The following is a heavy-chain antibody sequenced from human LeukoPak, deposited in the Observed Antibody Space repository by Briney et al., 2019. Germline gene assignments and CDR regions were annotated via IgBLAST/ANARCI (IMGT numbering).Heavy chain of an antibody. CDR1: GFTFSSYG. V-gene: IGHV3-30*18. CDR3: AKDLTHRVAATQGPFDY. D-gene: IGHD2-15*01. CDR2: ISYDGSNK. J-gene: IGHJ4*02. Sequence: PGGSLRLSCAASGFTFSSYGVHWVRQAPGKGLEWVAVISYDGSNKYYADSVKGRFTISRDNSKNTLYLQMNSLRAEDTAVYYCAKDLTHRVAATQGPFDYWGQGTLVTVSS.